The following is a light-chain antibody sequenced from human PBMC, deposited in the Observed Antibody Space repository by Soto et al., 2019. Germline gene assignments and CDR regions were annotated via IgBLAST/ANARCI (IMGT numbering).Light chain of an antibody. V-gene: IGKV3-20*01. Sequence: EIVLTQSPGTLSLSPGERATLSCRASQSVSSSCLAWYQQRPGQAPRLLIYGASNRATGIPDRFSGSGSGTDFTLTISRLEPEDFAVYYCQDYGSSRTFGQGTKV. CDR1: QSVSSSC. J-gene: IGKJ1*01. CDR2: GAS. CDR3: QDYGSSRT.